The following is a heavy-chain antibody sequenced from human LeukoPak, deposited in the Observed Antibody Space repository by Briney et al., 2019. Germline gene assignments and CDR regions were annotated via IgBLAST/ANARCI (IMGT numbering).Heavy chain of an antibody. V-gene: IGHV3-30*18. CDR1: GFTFSSYG. CDR2: ISTDGSNE. J-gene: IGHJ4*02. D-gene: IGHD3-22*01. Sequence: GGSLRLSCAAAGFTFSSYGMHWVRQAPGKGLEWVAVISTDGSNEYYVDSVKGRFTISRDNSKNMLYLQMKSLRAEDTAVYYWAKVQYYHSSGYLDYWGQGTLVTVSS. CDR3: AKVQYYHSSGYLDY.